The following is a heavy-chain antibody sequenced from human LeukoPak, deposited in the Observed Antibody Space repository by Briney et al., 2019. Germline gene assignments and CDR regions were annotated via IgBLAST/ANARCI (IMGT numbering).Heavy chain of an antibody. CDR1: GGSISSGGYY. CDR3: ARDDGAVAGTVWFDP. J-gene: IGHJ5*02. V-gene: IGHV4-31*03. Sequence: SQTLSLTCTVSGGSISSGGYYWSWIRQHPGKGLEWIGYIYYSGSTYYNPSLKSRVTISVDTSKDQFSLKLSSVTAADTAVYYCARDDGAVAGTVWFDPWGQGTLVTVSS. D-gene: IGHD6-19*01. CDR2: IYYSGST.